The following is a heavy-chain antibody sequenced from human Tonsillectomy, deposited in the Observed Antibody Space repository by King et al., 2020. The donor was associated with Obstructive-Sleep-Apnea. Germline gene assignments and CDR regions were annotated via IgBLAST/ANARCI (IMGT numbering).Heavy chain of an antibody. J-gene: IGHJ3*01. CDR2: ITDSSFT. CDR3: GREVTAARGNALDV. D-gene: IGHD5-18*01. Sequence: VQLVESGGDLVKPGGSLRLSCAASGFTFSDYYMSLIRQAPGDGLEWLSYITDSSFTNYADSVKGRVTISRDNVENSLFLQMNSLRAEDTALYYCGREVTAARGNALDVWGQGTMVTVSS. V-gene: IGHV3-11*06. CDR1: GFTFSDYY.